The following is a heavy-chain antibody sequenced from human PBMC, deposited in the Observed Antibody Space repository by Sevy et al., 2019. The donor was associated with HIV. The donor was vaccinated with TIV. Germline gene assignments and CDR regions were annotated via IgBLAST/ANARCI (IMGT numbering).Heavy chain of an antibody. J-gene: IGHJ6*02. V-gene: IGHV3-23*01. CDR2: ISGSGGST. Sequence: GGSLRLSCAASGFTFSSYAMSWVRQAPGKGLEWVSAISGSGGSTYYADSVKGRFTISRDNSKNMLYLQMNSLRAEDTAVYYCAKVGKSVPYYYYGMDVWGQGTTVTVSS. CDR3: AKVGKSVPYYYYGMDV. CDR1: GFTFSSYA.